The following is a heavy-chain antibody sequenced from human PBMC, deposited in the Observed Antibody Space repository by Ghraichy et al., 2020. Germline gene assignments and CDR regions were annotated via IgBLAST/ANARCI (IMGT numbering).Heavy chain of an antibody. J-gene: IGHJ5*02. V-gene: IGHV4-59*01. CDR2: IYYSGST. D-gene: IGHD2-2*01. Sequence: SQTLSLTCTVSGGSISSYYWSWIRQPPGKGLEWIGYIYYSGSTNYNPSLKSRVTISVDTSKNQFSLKLSSVTVADTAVYYCARTPSCSSTRCYWFDPWGQGTLVTVSS. CDR3: ARTPSCSSTRCYWFDP. CDR1: GGSISSYY.